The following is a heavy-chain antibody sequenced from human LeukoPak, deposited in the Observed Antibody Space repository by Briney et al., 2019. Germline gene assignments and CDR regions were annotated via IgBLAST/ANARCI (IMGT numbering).Heavy chain of an antibody. CDR3: ARVTYYDFWSGYYFDY. Sequence: XFYSVSTNYNPSLKSRVTISVDTSKNQFSLKLSSVTAADTAVYYCARVTYYDFWSGYYFDYWGQGTLVTVSS. CDR2: XFYSVST. D-gene: IGHD3-3*01. J-gene: IGHJ4*02. V-gene: IGHV4-59*01.